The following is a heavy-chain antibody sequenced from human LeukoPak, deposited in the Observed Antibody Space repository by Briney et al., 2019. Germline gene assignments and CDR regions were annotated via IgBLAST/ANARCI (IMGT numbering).Heavy chain of an antibody. CDR2: IYYSGST. D-gene: IGHD3-22*01. V-gene: IGHV4-59*12. J-gene: IGHJ2*01. CDR1: GGSISSYY. CDR3: AREGLYYYDSSGFDL. Sequence: PSETLSLTCTVSGGSISSYYWSWIRQPPGKGLEWIGYIYYSGSTNYNPSLKSRVTISVDRSKNQFSLKLSSVTAADTAVYYCAREGLYYYDSSGFDLWGRGTLVTVSS.